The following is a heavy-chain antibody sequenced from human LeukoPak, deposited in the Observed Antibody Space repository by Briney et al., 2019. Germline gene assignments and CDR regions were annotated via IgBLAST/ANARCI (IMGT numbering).Heavy chain of an antibody. CDR1: GFTFSTYG. D-gene: IGHD1-26*01. CDR3: ARVLSGSYQADY. V-gene: IGHV3-33*01. Sequence: GGSLRLSCATSGFTFSTYGMHWVRQAPGKGLEWVAVISYDGSNKYYADSVKGRFTISRDNSRNTLYLQMNSLRAEDTAVYHCARVLSGSYQADYWGQGTLVTVSS. J-gene: IGHJ4*02. CDR2: ISYDGSNK.